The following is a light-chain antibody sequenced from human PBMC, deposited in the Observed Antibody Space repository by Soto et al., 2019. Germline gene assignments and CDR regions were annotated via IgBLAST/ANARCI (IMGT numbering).Light chain of an antibody. Sequence: QSALTQPASVSGSPGQSITISCTGTSSDVGGYNYVSWYQQHPGKAPKLMIYEVSNRPSGVSNRFSGSKSGNTASLTISGLQTEDEADYYCSSYTSSSILFGTGTKVTVL. CDR1: SSDVGGYNY. J-gene: IGLJ1*01. CDR2: EVS. CDR3: SSYTSSSIL. V-gene: IGLV2-14*01.